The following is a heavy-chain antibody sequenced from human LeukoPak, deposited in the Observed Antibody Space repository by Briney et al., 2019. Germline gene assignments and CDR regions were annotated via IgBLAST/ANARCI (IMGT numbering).Heavy chain of an antibody. V-gene: IGHV3-74*01. Sequence: GGSLRLSCAASGFTFSRYWMHWVRQAPGKGLVWVSRMNEDGTRKDYADSVKGRFTIFRDNDKNILYLQMNRLGPDDTAVYFCASDFGGIDDYWARGTLVTVSS. J-gene: IGHJ4*02. CDR3: ASDFGGIDDY. CDR2: MNEDGTRK. CDR1: GFTFSRYW. D-gene: IGHD4-23*01.